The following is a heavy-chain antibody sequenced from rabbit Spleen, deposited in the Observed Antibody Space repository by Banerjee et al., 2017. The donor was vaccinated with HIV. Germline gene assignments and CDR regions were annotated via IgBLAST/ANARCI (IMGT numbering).Heavy chain of an antibody. V-gene: IGHV1S40*01. D-gene: IGHD2-1*01. CDR1: GFSFSGGYD. CDR2: LYAGSSGST. J-gene: IGHJ3*01. Sequence: QLLVESGGGLVKTGASLTLTCTASGFSFSGGYDMNWVPQAPRKGMEWITCLYAGSSGSTDYASCAKGRCAFSRTSSTTGSLQITRLSAADTAAYFCARGLMVIIVWNFYLWGQGTRVTV. CDR3: ARGLMVIIVWNFYL.